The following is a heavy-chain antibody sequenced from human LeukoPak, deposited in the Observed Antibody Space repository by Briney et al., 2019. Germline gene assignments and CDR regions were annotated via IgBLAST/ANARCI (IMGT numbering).Heavy chain of an antibody. CDR1: GFTFSSYE. Sequence: GGSLRLSCAASGFTFSSYEMNWVRQAPGKGLEWVSYISSSGSTIYYADSVKGRFTISRDNAKNSLYLQMNSLRAEDTAVYYCARVTVAIRYFDYWGQGTLVTVSS. V-gene: IGHV3-48*03. CDR3: ARVTVAIRYFDY. CDR2: ISSSGSTI. D-gene: IGHD5-12*01. J-gene: IGHJ4*02.